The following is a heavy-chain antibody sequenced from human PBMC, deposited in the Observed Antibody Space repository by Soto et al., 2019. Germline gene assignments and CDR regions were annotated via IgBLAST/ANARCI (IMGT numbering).Heavy chain of an antibody. CDR1: GGTFSSYT. Sequence: QVQLVQSGAEVKKPGSSVKVSCKASGGTFSSYTISWVRQAPGQGLEWMGRIIPILGIANYAQKFQGRVTITADKSTSTAYMELSSLRSEDTAVYYCARSFLTGGWFDPWGQGTLVTVSS. D-gene: IGHD1-26*01. J-gene: IGHJ5*02. V-gene: IGHV1-69*02. CDR2: IIPILGIA. CDR3: ARSFLTGGWFDP.